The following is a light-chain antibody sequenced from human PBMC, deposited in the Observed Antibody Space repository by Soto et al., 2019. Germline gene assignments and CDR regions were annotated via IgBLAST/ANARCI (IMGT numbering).Light chain of an antibody. J-gene: IGLJ1*01. CDR3: SSYAGTKNPYV. CDR1: SSDVGGYNY. CDR2: EVT. Sequence: SVLTQPPSASVSPGQSVTISCTGTSSDVGGYNYVSWYQQHPGKAPKLMIYEVTKRPSGVPDRFSGSKSGNTASLTVSGLQAEDEGDYYCSSYAGTKNPYVFGTGTKVTVL. V-gene: IGLV2-8*01.